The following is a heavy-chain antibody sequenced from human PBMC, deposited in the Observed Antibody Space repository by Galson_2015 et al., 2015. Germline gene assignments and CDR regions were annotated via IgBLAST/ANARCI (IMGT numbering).Heavy chain of an antibody. Sequence: SLRLSCAASGFTFSSYGMHWVRQAPGKGLEWVAVISYDGSNKYYADSVKGRFTISRDNSKNTLYLQMNSLRAEDTAVYYCAKDTGLRGTIFYYNFDYWGQGTLVTVSS. CDR2: ISYDGSNK. J-gene: IGHJ4*02. CDR1: GFTFSSYG. V-gene: IGHV3-30*18. D-gene: IGHD2-8*01. CDR3: AKDTGLRGTIFYYNFDY.